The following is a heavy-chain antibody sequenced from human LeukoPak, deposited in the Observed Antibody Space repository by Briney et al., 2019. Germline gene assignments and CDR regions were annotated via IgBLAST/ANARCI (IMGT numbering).Heavy chain of an antibody. CDR1: GFTFTSYA. CDR2: ISSSGVKT. V-gene: IGHV3-23*01. D-gene: IGHD3-22*01. J-gene: IGHJ4*02. CDR3: YYEGF. Sequence: GGSLRLSCAASGFTFTSYAMSWVRQAPEKGLEWVATISSSGVKTNYVDSVKGRFTISRDNSKDTLYLQMNSLRAEDTAVYFGYYEGFWGQGTLVTVSS.